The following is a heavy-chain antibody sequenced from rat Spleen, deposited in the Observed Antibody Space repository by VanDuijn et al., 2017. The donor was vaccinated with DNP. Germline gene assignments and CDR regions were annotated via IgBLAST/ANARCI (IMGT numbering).Heavy chain of an antibody. J-gene: IGHJ2*01. CDR2: ISYDGSST. Sequence: EVQLVESGGGLVQPGRSLKLSCAASGFTFSNYDMAWVRQAPKKGLEWVATISYDGSSTYYRDSVKGRFTISRDNAKSTLYLQRDSLRSEDTATYYCARQSTTGFDYWGQGVMVTVSS. V-gene: IGHV5-7*01. CDR1: GFTFSNYD. CDR3: ARQSTTGFDY. D-gene: IGHD1-1*01.